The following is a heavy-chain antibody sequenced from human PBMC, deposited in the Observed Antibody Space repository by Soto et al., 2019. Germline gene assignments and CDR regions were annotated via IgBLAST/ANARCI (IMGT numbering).Heavy chain of an antibody. CDR3: ARRIMITFGGVIAPFDY. J-gene: IGHJ4*02. D-gene: IGHD3-16*02. CDR2: IYYSGST. Sequence: SQTLSLTCTVSGGSISSSSYYWGWIRQPPGKGLEWIGSIYYSGSTYYNPSLKSRVTISVDTSKNQFSLKLSSVTAADTAVYYCARRIMITFGGVIAPFDYWGQGTLVTVSS. V-gene: IGHV4-39*01. CDR1: GGSISSSSYY.